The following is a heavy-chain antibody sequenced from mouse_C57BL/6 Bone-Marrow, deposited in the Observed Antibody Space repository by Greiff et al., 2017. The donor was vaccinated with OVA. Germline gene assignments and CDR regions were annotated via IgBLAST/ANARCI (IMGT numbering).Heavy chain of an antibody. Sequence: QVQLQQSGAELVKPGASVKISCKASGYAFSSYWMNWVKQRPGKGLEWIGQIYPGDGDTNYNGKFKGKATLTADKSSSTAYMQLSSLTSEDSAVYFCAITTVVAENAMDYWGQGTSVTVSS. CDR3: AITTVVAENAMDY. CDR1: GYAFSSYW. D-gene: IGHD1-1*01. CDR2: IYPGDGDT. J-gene: IGHJ4*01. V-gene: IGHV1-80*01.